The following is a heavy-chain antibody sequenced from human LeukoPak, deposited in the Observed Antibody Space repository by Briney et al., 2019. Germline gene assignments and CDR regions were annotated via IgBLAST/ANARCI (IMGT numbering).Heavy chain of an antibody. CDR2: IYYSGST. Sequence: SETLSLTCTVSGGSISSYYWSWIRQPPGKGLEWIGYIYYSGSTNYNPSLKSRVTISVDTSKNQFSLKLSSVTAADTAVYYCARDYCSGGSCLEFFDYWGQGTLVTVSS. CDR1: GGSISSYY. CDR3: ARDYCSGGSCLEFFDY. D-gene: IGHD2-15*01. J-gene: IGHJ4*02. V-gene: IGHV4-59*01.